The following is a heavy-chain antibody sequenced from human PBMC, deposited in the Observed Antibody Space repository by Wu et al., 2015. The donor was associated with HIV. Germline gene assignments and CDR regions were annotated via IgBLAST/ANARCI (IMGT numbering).Heavy chain of an antibody. CDR3: ARDRATVGSTSGYFDL. D-gene: IGHD1-26*01. CDR2: ISPYNGNT. CDR1: GYIFTSYG. V-gene: IGHV1-18*01. Sequence: QVQLVQSGGEVKKPGASVKVSCKVSGYIFTSYGISWVRQAPGQGLQWMGWISPYNGNTDYAQNLQGRLTMTTDTSTSTAYMELRSLRYDDTAIYYCARDRATVGSTSGYFDLWGRGHPGHCLL. J-gene: IGHJ2*01.